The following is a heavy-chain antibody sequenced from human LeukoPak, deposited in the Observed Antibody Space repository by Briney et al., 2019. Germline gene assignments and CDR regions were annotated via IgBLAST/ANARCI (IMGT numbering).Heavy chain of an antibody. Sequence: SETLSLTCAVSGGSISSGGYSWSWIRQPPGKGLEWIGYIYHSGSTYYNPSLKSRVTISVDRSKNQFSLKLSSVTAADTAVYYCARVVPYYERSNWFDPWGQGTLVTVSS. CDR2: IYHSGST. D-gene: IGHD3-22*01. CDR1: GGSISSGGYS. V-gene: IGHV4-30-2*01. J-gene: IGHJ5*02. CDR3: ARVVPYYERSNWFDP.